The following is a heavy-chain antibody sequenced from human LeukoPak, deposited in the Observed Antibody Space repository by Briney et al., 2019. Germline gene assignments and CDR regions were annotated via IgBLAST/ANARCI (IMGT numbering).Heavy chain of an antibody. D-gene: IGHD4-17*01. V-gene: IGHV3-72*01. Sequence: GGSLRLSCAASGFRFSDHHMEWVRQAPGKGLEWVGRIRNKANGYTTEYAASVNGRFTISRDDSKSSLFLQMNGLITEDTAVYYCARDSTVTTCDYWGQGTLVTVSS. CDR1: GFRFSDHH. CDR2: IRNKANGYTT. CDR3: ARDSTVTTCDY. J-gene: IGHJ4*02.